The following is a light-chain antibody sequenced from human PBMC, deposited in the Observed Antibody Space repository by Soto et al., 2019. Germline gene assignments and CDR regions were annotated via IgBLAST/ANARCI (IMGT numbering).Light chain of an antibody. V-gene: IGKV3-20*01. CDR2: GAS. J-gene: IGKJ1*01. CDR1: QSVSSSY. CDR3: QQYGSSRT. Sequence: EIVLTQSPGTLSLSPGERATLSCRASQSVSSSYLAWYQQKPGQAPRLLIYGASSRATGIPDRFSGSGSGTDFTLTISRLEPEGFAVYYCQQYGSSRTFGQGTKV.